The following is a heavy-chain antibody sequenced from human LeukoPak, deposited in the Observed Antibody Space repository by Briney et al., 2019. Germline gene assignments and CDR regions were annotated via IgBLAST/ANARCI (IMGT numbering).Heavy chain of an antibody. D-gene: IGHD1-14*01. Sequence: SETLSLTCAVYGGSFSGYYWSWIRQPPGKGLEWIGEINHSGSTNYNPSLKSRVTISVDTSKNQFSLKLSSVTAADTAVYYCARGPRLTRFDPWGQGTLVTVSS. CDR1: GGSFSGYY. CDR2: INHSGST. J-gene: IGHJ5*02. CDR3: ARGPRLTRFDP. V-gene: IGHV4-34*01.